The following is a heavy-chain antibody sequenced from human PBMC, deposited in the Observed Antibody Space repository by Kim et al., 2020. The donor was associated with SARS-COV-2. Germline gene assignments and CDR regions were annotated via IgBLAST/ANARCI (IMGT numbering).Heavy chain of an antibody. Sequence: GGSLRLSCAASGFTFSSYAMSWVRQAPGKGLEWVSAISGSGGSTYYADSVKGRFTISRDNSKNTLYLQMNSLRAEDTAVYYCGRGELWFGNNARWFDPWGQGTLVTVSS. CDR2: ISGSGGST. V-gene: IGHV3-23*01. CDR1: GFTFSSYA. CDR3: GRGELWFGNNARWFDP. D-gene: IGHD3-10*01. J-gene: IGHJ5*02.